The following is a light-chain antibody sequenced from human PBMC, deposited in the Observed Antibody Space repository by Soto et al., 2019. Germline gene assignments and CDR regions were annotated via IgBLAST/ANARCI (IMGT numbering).Light chain of an antibody. CDR1: QSVSSN. CDR2: GAS. J-gene: IGKJ1*01. Sequence: DIVMTQSPATLSESPGERATLSCRASQSVSSNLAWYQHKPGQAPRLLIFGASTRATGIPARFSGSGSGTEFTLAISSLQSEDFAVYYCQHYNNWPPWTFGQGTKVEIK. CDR3: QHYNNWPPWT. V-gene: IGKV3-15*01.